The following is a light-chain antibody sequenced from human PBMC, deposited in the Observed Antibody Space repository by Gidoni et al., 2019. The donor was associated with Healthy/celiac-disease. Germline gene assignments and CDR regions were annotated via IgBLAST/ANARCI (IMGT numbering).Light chain of an antibody. CDR3: CSYAGGYVL. CDR2: EVS. J-gene: IGLJ2*01. V-gene: IGLV2-11*01. Sequence: SGLTQPRSVSESPGQSVTSSCTGTSSDIGDYNYVSWYQQHPDKAPKLMIYEVSERPSGVPDRFSASKSGNTASLTISGLQAGDEADYYCCSYAGGYVLFGGGTKLTVL. CDR1: SSDIGDYNY.